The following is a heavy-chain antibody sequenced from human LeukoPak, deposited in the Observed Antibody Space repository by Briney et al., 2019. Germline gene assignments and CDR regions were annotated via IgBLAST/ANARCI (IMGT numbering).Heavy chain of an antibody. V-gene: IGHV3-66*01. J-gene: IGHJ3*02. CDR1: GFTVSSNY. D-gene: IGHD3-22*01. CDR3: ARVNYYDSNPLGDI. Sequence: GGSLRLSCAASGFTVSSNYMSWVRQAPGKGLEWVSVIYSGGSTYYADSVKGRFTISRDNSKNTLYLQMNSLRAEDTAVYYCARVNYYDSNPLGDIWGQGTMVTVSS. CDR2: IYSGGST.